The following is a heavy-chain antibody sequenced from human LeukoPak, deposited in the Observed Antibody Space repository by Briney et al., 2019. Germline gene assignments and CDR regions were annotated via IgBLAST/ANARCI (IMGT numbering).Heavy chain of an antibody. Sequence: HGESLQISCKGFGYDFYTYWIGWVRQVPGEGLEWMGIIYPADSTTHYSRSFQGQVTISVDKSISTAYLQWSSLKASDTAMYYCACRKYYSTWSDPWGQGTLVTV. CDR2: IYPADSTT. J-gene: IGHJ5*02. CDR3: ACRKYYSTWSDP. D-gene: IGHD3-10*01. V-gene: IGHV5-51*01. CDR1: GYDFYTYW.